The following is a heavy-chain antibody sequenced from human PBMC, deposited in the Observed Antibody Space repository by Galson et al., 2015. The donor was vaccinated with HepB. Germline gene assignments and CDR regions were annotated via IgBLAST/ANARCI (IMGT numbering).Heavy chain of an antibody. CDR2: IYSGGST. CDR1: GFTVSSNY. V-gene: IGHV3-53*01. D-gene: IGHD3-10*01. CDR3: ARDALYGSGRDDI. Sequence: SLRLSCAASGFTVSSNYMSWVRQAPGKGLEWVSVIYSGGSTYYADSVKGRFTISRDNSKNTLYLQMNSLRAEDTAVYYCARDALYGSGRDDIWGQGTMVTVSS. J-gene: IGHJ3*02.